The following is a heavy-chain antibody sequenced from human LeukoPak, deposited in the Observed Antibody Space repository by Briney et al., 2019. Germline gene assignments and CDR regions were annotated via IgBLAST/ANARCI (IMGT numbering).Heavy chain of an antibody. CDR3: ARLFGGVTTFDY. J-gene: IGHJ4*02. Sequence: GGSLRLSCAASGFTVSSNYMSWVRQAPGKGLEWVSVIYSGGSTYYADSVKGRFTISRDNSKNTLYLQMNSLRAEDTAVYYCARLFGGVTTFDYWGQGALVTVSS. CDR2: IYSGGST. V-gene: IGHV3-66*04. D-gene: IGHD4-17*01. CDR1: GFTVSSNY.